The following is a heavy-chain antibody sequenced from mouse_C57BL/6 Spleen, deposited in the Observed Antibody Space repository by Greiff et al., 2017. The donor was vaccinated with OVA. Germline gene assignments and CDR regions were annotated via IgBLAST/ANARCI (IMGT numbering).Heavy chain of an antibody. CDR1: GYTFTDYY. D-gene: IGHD2-4*01. V-gene: IGHV1-26*01. CDR2: INPNNGGT. Sequence: EVQLQQSGPELVKPGASVKISCKASGYTFTDYYMNWVKQSHGKSLEWIGDINPNNGGTSYNQKFKGKATLTVDKSSSTAYMELRSLTSEDSAVYYCARSRLRAWFAYWGQGTLVTVSA. CDR3: ARSRLRAWFAY. J-gene: IGHJ3*01.